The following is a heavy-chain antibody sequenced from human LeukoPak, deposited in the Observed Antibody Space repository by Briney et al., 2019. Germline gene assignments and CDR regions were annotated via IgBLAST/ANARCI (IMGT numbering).Heavy chain of an antibody. CDR2: IIPIFGTA. CDR3: ASGRKQQLVRGDYFDY. Sequence: GASVKVSCKASGGTFSSYAISWVRQAPGQGLEWMGGIIPIFGTANYAQKFQGRVTITTDESTSTAYMELSSLRPEDTAVYYCASGRKQQLVRGDYFDYWGQGTLVTVSS. J-gene: IGHJ4*02. D-gene: IGHD6-13*01. V-gene: IGHV1-69*05. CDR1: GGTFSSYA.